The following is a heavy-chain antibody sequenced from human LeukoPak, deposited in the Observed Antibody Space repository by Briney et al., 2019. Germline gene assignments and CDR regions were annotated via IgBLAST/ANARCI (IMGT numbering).Heavy chain of an antibody. CDR3: AKDLRGLDY. CDR1: GFTFSSYG. CDR2: ISYDGSNK. Sequence: PGRSLRLSCAASGFTFSSYGMHWGRQAPGKGVEWVAVISYDGSNKYYADSVKGRFTISRDNSYNTLYLQKNSLRAEDTAVYYCAKDLRGLDYWGQGTLVTVSS. V-gene: IGHV3-30*18. J-gene: IGHJ4*02.